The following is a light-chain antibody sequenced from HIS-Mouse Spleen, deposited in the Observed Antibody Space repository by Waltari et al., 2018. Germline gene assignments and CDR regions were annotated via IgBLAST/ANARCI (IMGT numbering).Light chain of an antibody. Sequence: DIVMTQSPDSLAVSLGERATINCKSSQSVLYSSNNKNHLAWYQQKPGQPPKLLIYWASTRESGVPDRFSGSWSGTDFTLTISSLQAEDVAVYYCQQYYSTPPLTFGGGTKVEIK. CDR3: QQYYSTPPLT. J-gene: IGKJ4*01. CDR2: WAS. V-gene: IGKV4-1*01. CDR1: QSVLYSSNNKNH.